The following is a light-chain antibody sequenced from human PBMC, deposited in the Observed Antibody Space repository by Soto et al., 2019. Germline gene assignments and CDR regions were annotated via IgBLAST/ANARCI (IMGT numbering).Light chain of an antibody. CDR3: QQYENLPT. CDR1: QNINNY. CDR2: DAS. J-gene: IGKJ5*01. V-gene: IGKV1-33*01. Sequence: DIQMTQSPSSLSASEGHRVTSTCQASQNINNYLNWYQQKPGRAPKLLIYDASNLEAGVPSRFRGSGSGTDFTFTISRLQPEDIATYYCQQYENLPTFGQGTRLEIK.